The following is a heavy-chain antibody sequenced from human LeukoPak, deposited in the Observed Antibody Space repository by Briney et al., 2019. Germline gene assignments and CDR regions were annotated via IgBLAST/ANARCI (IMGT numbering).Heavy chain of an antibody. V-gene: IGHV3-21*01. D-gene: IGHD2-15*01. CDR3: ARDQGCSGGSCGGFWRY. Sequence: GGSLRLSCAASGFTFSSYSMNWVRQAPGKGLEWVSSISSSSSYIYYADSVKGRFTISRDNAKNSLYLQMNSLRAEDTAVYYCARDQGCSGGSCGGFWRYWGLGTLVTVSS. CDR2: ISSSSSYI. J-gene: IGHJ4*02. CDR1: GFTFSSYS.